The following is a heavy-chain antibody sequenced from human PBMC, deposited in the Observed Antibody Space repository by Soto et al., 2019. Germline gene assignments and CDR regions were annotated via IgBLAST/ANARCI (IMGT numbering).Heavy chain of an antibody. CDR1: GRSMSGYY. CDR3: AREDYYDTGYYVV. V-gene: IGHV4-4*07. J-gene: IGHJ4*02. D-gene: IGHD3-9*01. CDR2: IYTSGTT. Sequence: PSETLSLTCTVSGRSMSGYYWSWIRQPAGEGLEWIGRIYTSGTTDFNPSLKGRVTMSVDTSKNQFSLELTSVTAADTALYYCAREDYYDTGYYVVWGQGTQVTVSS.